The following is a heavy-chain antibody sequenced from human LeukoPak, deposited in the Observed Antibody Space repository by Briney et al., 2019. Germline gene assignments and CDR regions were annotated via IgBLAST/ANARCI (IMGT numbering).Heavy chain of an antibody. CDR2: ISGSGGST. Sequence: GGSLRLSCAASGFTFSSYAMSWVRQAPGKGLEWVSAISGSGGSTYYADSVKGRFTISRDNSKNTLYLQMNSLRAEDTAVYYCAQLNLVVVAHPYFQHWGQGTLVTVSS. V-gene: IGHV3-23*01. CDR3: AQLNLVVVAHPYFQH. CDR1: GFTFSSYA. J-gene: IGHJ1*01. D-gene: IGHD2-15*01.